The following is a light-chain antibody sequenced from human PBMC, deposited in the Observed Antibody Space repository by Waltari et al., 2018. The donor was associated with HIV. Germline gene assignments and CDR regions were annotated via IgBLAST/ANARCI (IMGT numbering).Light chain of an antibody. V-gene: IGKV4-1*01. Sequence: DIVMSPPSAALVLSLAGRTTTNCNCSKSLCPSSIRKNYLAWYQQKPGQAPKLLIYWASNRESGVPARFSGSGSGTDFTLTITSLQAEDVAVYYCQQYYNSPQTFGPGTKVDIK. CDR2: WAS. CDR1: KSLCPSSIRKNY. CDR3: QQYYNSPQT. J-gene: IGKJ3*01.